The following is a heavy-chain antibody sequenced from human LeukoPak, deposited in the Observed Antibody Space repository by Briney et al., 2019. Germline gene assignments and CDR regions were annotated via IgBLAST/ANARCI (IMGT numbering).Heavy chain of an antibody. Sequence: ASVKASCKASGYTFTGYYIHWVRQAPGQGLEWMGRINPRSGGTTYSQQFQGRVTMTRDTSSSAAYMELSSLRSDDTAVYYCARDGLYSSRWYGFDYWGQGTLVTVSP. CDR2: INPRSGGT. D-gene: IGHD6-13*01. V-gene: IGHV1-2*06. CDR3: ARDGLYSSRWYGFDY. J-gene: IGHJ4*02. CDR1: GYTFTGYY.